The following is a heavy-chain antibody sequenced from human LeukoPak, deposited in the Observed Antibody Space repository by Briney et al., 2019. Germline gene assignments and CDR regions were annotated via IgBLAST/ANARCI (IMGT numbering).Heavy chain of an antibody. CDR1: GFTFSSYA. D-gene: IGHD6-6*01. Sequence: GGSLRLSCAASGFTFSSYAMSWVRQAPGKGLEWVSAISGSGGSTYYADSVKGRFTISRDNSKHTLYLQMNSLRAEATPVYYCANDQQYSSSKAIDYWGQGTLVTVSS. CDR3: ANDQQYSSSKAIDY. V-gene: IGHV3-23*01. CDR2: ISGSGGST. J-gene: IGHJ4*02.